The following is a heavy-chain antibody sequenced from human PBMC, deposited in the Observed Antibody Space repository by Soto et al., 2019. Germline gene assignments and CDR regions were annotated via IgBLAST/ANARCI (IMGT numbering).Heavy chain of an antibody. J-gene: IGHJ4*02. D-gene: IGHD2-21*02. Sequence: GGSLRLSCAASGFTFSSYAMSWVRQAPGKGLEWVSAIRGSGGSTYYADSVKGRFTISRDNAKNPLYLQMNSLRAEDTAVYYCAKVPYGSCGGDCYPYYFDYWGQGTLVTVSS. CDR1: GFTFSSYA. CDR3: AKVPYGSCGGDCYPYYFDY. CDR2: IRGSGGST. V-gene: IGHV3-23*01.